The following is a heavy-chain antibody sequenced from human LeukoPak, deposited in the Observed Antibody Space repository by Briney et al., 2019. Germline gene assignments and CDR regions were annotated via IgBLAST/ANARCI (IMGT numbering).Heavy chain of an antibody. Sequence: SQTLSLTCTVSGGSISSCDYYWSWLRQPPGKGLEWIGYIYYSGSTYYNPSLKSRVTISVDTSKNQFSLKLSSVTAADTAVYYCARSVVAAIRFDYWGQGTLVTVSS. J-gene: IGHJ4*02. CDR1: GGSISSCDYY. D-gene: IGHD2-15*01. V-gene: IGHV4-30-4*01. CDR3: ARSVVAAIRFDY. CDR2: IYYSGST.